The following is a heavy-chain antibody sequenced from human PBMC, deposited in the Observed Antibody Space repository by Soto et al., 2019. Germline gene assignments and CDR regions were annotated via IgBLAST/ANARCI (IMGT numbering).Heavy chain of an antibody. Sequence: PGGSLRLSCVASGFSISSSWICWIRQTPGKGLEWVTNMNQDGSHVAYADAVKGRFAVSRDNAKNAVYLQMNSLTVEDTAVYYCARDPYSSSSSWFDPWGQGTLVTVSS. J-gene: IGHJ5*02. D-gene: IGHD6-13*01. CDR3: ARDPYSSSSSWFDP. V-gene: IGHV3-7*01. CDR2: MNQDGSHV. CDR1: GFSISSSW.